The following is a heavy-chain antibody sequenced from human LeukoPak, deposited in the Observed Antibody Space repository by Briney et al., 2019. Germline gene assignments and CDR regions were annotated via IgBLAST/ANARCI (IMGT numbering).Heavy chain of an antibody. D-gene: IGHD3-22*01. J-gene: IGHJ4*02. CDR1: GGTFSIYA. Sequence: GASVKVSCKASGGTFSIYAISWVRQAPGQGLEWMGGIIPIFGTANYAQKFQGRVTITADESTSTAYMELSSLRSEDTAVYYCASPNYYDSSGYYYFDYWGQGTLVTVSS. CDR2: IIPIFGTA. CDR3: ASPNYYDSSGYYYFDY. V-gene: IGHV1-69*13.